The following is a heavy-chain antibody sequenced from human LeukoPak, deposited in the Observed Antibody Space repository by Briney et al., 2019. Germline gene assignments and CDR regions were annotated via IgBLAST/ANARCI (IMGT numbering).Heavy chain of an antibody. CDR3: ARYCSSTSCYPANDAFDI. CDR2: ISSSGSTI. CDR1: GFTFSSYE. Sequence: PGGSLRLSCAASGFTFSSYEMNWVRQAPGKGLEWVSYISSSGSTIYYADSVKGRFTISRDNAKNSLYLQMNSLRAEDTAVYYCARYCSSTSCYPANDAFDIWGQGTMVAVSS. D-gene: IGHD2-2*01. J-gene: IGHJ3*02. V-gene: IGHV3-48*03.